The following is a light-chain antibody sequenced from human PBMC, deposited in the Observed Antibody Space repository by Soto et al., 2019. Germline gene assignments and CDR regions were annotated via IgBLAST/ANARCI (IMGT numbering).Light chain of an antibody. CDR2: GAS. CDR1: QSVRGH. Sequence: EIVMTQSPARLSVSPGGRATLSGMASQSVRGHLAWYQQRPGQAPRLLIYGASTRAAGIPARFSGSGSGTDFTLTISSLQSEDFAVYYCQQYNNWPWTFGQGTKVDI. V-gene: IGKV3D-15*01. J-gene: IGKJ1*01. CDR3: QQYNNWPWT.